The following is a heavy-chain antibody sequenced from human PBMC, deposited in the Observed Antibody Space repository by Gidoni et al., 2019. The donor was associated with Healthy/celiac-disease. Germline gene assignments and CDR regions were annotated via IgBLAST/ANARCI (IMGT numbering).Heavy chain of an antibody. CDR3: ARDSDHYDSSGYPLYYFDS. V-gene: IGHV3-33*01. CDR1: GFTFRTYG. CDR2: IWSDGINK. D-gene: IGHD3-22*01. J-gene: IGHJ4*02. Sequence: QVQVEESGGGVVQPGRSLRLSCAASGFTFRTYGMHWVRQAPGKGLEWVAVIWSDGINKYYADSVKGRFTISRDNSKNTLYLQMNSLRAEDTAIYYCARDSDHYDSSGYPLYYFDSWGQGTLVTVSS.